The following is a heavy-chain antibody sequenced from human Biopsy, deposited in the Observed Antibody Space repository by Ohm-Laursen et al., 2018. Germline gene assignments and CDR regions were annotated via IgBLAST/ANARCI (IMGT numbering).Heavy chain of an antibody. D-gene: IGHD4-11*01. CDR3: VRDSGILNYGNFKYYHYYGMDV. J-gene: IGHJ6*02. CDR2: IYYSVMT. CDR1: GDSVTKYY. V-gene: IGHV4-59*02. Sequence: PPGTLSLTCTVSGDSVTKYYWSWIRQPPGKGLEWIGHIYYSVMTNYNPSLQSRVSISVDTSRNQVSLTLSSVTAADTAVYYCVRDSGILNYGNFKYYHYYGMDVWGQGTKVTVSS.